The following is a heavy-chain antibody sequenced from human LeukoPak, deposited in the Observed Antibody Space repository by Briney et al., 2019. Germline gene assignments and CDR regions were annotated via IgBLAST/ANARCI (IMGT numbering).Heavy chain of an antibody. CDR3: AKGACTSTSCYADDY. J-gene: IGHJ4*02. V-gene: IGHV3-48*01. Sequence: GGSLRLSCAASGFTFSSYSMNWVRQAPGKGLEWVSYISSSSSTIFYSDSVKGRFTISRDNAKNSLYLQMNSLRAEDTAVYYCAKGACTSTSCYADDYWGQGTLVTVSS. CDR1: GFTFSSYS. D-gene: IGHD2-2*01. CDR2: ISSSSSTI.